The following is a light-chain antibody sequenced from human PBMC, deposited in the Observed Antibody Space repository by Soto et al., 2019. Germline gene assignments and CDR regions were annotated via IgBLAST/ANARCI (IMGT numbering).Light chain of an antibody. CDR2: DAS. J-gene: IGKJ4*01. CDR1: QSISSW. Sequence: DIQMTQSPSTLSASVGDRVTITCRASQSISSWLAWYQQKPGKAPKLLIYDASSLESGVPSRFSGSGSGTDFTFTISSLQPEDVATYSCQQYDNLPLTFGGGTKVDIK. V-gene: IGKV1-5*01. CDR3: QQYDNLPLT.